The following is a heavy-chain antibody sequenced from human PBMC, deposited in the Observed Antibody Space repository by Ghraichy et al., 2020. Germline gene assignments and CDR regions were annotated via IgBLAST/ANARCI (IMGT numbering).Heavy chain of an antibody. J-gene: IGHJ3*02. CDR1: DGSLSGYF. CDR2: INYSGRT. V-gene: IGHV4-34*01. Sequence: SQTLSLTCAVYDGSLSGYFWSWIRQYPGKGLEWIGEINYSGRTNYNPSLESRVVISADTSRNQFSLKLTSVTAADTAVYYCAREGSIYRSGSYGAFDIWGQGTLVSVS. CDR3: AREGSIYRSGSYGAFDI. D-gene: IGHD3-10*01.